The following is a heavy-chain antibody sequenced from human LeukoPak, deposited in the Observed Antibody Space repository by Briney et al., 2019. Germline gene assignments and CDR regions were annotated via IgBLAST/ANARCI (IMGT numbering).Heavy chain of an antibody. Sequence: SETLSLTCTVSGGSISSSSYYWGWIRQPPGKGLEWIGSIYYSGSTYYNPSLKSRVTISVDTSKNQFSLKLSSVTAADTAVYYCARLLGRENWFDPWGQGTLVTVSS. CDR2: IYYSGST. CDR3: ARLLGRENWFDP. J-gene: IGHJ5*02. D-gene: IGHD1-26*01. CDR1: GGSISSSSYY. V-gene: IGHV4-39*01.